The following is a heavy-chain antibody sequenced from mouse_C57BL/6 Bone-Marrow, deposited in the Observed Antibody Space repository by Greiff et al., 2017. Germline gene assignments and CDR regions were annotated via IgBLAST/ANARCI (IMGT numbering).Heavy chain of an antibody. CDR2: IHPNSGST. D-gene: IGHD2-4*01. CDR1: GYTFTSYW. J-gene: IGHJ4*01. V-gene: IGHV1-64*01. Sequence: QVQLQQPGAELVKPGASVKLSCKASGYTFTSYWMHWVKQRPGQGLEWIGMIHPNSGSTNYNEKFKSKVTLTVDKSSNTAYMQLSSLTSEDSAVYYCAIYYEYEYAMDYWGHGTSVTVSS. CDR3: AIYYEYEYAMDY.